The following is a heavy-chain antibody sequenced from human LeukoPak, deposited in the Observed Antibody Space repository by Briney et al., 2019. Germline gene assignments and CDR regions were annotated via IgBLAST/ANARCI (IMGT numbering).Heavy chain of an antibody. CDR2: IYSGGST. V-gene: IGHV3-53*01. CDR1: GFTVSSNY. D-gene: IGHD2-2*01. J-gene: IGHJ4*02. Sequence: GGSLRLSCAASGFTVSSNYMSWVRQAPGKGLEWVSVIYSGGSTYYADSVKGRFTISRDNSKNTLYLQMNSLRAEDTAVYYCARDQGSVHVPAATDYWGQGTLVTVSS. CDR3: ARDQGSVHVPAATDY.